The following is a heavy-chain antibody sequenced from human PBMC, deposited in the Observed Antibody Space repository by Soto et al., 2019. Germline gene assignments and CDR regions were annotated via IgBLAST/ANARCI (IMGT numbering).Heavy chain of an antibody. Sequence: SETLSLTCAVYGGSFSGYYWSWIRQPPGKGLEWIGEINHSGSTNYNPSLKSRVTISVDTSRNQFSLKLSSVTAADTAVYYCARGLLFDYWGQGTLVTVSS. D-gene: IGHD2-15*01. CDR2: INHSGST. CDR1: GGSFSGYY. V-gene: IGHV4-34*01. CDR3: ARGLLFDY. J-gene: IGHJ4*02.